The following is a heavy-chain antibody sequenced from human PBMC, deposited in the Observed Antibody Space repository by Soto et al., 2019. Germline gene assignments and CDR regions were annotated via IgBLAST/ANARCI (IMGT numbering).Heavy chain of an antibody. V-gene: IGHV4-4*07. J-gene: IGHJ6*02. CDR3: ARDEIDRSWTSHYYYGMDV. CDR1: GVSISSYY. D-gene: IGHD6-13*01. Sequence: ETLSLTCAVSGVSISSYYWSWIRQPSGKGLEWIGRIYTSGSTNYNPSLKSRVTMSVDTSKNQFSLKLSSVTAADTAVYYCARDEIDRSWTSHYYYGMDVWGQGTTVTV. CDR2: IYTSGST.